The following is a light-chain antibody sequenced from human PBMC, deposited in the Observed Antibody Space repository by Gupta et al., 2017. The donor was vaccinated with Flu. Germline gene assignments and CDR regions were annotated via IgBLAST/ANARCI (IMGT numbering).Light chain of an antibody. V-gene: IGKV1-39*01. J-gene: IGKJ1*01. CDR3: QQSYSTSWT. CDR2: AAS. Sequence: DIQMTQSPSSLSASVGDRVTITCRASQSISSYLNWYQQKPGKAPKLLIYAASSLQSGVPSRFSGSGSGTDFTLTISMLPPEDFATYYFQQSYSTSWTFGQGTKVEIK. CDR1: QSISSY.